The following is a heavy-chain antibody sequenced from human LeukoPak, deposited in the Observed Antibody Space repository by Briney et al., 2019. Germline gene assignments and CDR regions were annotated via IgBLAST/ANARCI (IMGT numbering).Heavy chain of an antibody. V-gene: IGHV3-66*01. Sequence: GGSLRLSCAASGLTVSSNYMTWVRQAPGKGLEWVSILYTGGATDYADSVKGRFTISRDTSKNTLFLQVNSLRAEDTAVYYCARSGGISFDHWGQGTQVTVSS. CDR1: GLTVSSNY. CDR3: ARSGGISFDH. J-gene: IGHJ4*02. CDR2: LYTGGAT. D-gene: IGHD4-23*01.